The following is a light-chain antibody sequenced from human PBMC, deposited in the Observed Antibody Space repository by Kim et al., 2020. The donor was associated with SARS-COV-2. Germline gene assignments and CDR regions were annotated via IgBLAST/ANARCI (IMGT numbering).Light chain of an antibody. V-gene: IGLV2-14*04. CDR1: SINIGAYNY. CDR3: SSYTNSDSWV. J-gene: IGLJ3*02. Sequence: GQAITIACTGTSINIGAYNYVSWCQQHPGKAPKLMIFHVNKRPSGVSSRFSGSKSANTASLTISGLQPEDEADYYCSSYTNSDSWVFGGGTQLTVL. CDR2: HVN.